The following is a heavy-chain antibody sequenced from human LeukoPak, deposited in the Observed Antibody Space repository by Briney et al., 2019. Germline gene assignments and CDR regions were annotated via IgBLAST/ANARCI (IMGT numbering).Heavy chain of an antibody. CDR3: ARRAARCSSTSCGVEMNYMDV. D-gene: IGHD2-2*01. CDR2: IYTSGST. Sequence: SETLSLTCTVSGGSISSYYWSWIRQPAGKGLEWIGRIYTSGSTNYNPSLKSRVTMSVDTSKNQFSLKLSSVTAADTAVYYCARRAARCSSTSCGVEMNYMDVWGKGTTVTVSS. V-gene: IGHV4-4*07. CDR1: GGSISSYY. J-gene: IGHJ6*03.